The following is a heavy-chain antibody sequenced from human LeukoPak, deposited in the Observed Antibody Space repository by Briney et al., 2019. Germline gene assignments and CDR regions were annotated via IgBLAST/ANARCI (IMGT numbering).Heavy chain of an antibody. D-gene: IGHD2-2*01. V-gene: IGHV3-23*01. Sequence: PGGTLRLSCAASGFTFSNYSMSWVRQAPGKGLEWVSGISGSGGSTYYADSVKGRFTISRDNSKNTLYLQMSSLRAEDTAVYYCAKGAWDIVVVPATVWDYWGRGTLVTVSS. J-gene: IGHJ4*02. CDR1: GFTFSNYS. CDR3: AKGAWDIVVVPATVWDY. CDR2: ISGSGGST.